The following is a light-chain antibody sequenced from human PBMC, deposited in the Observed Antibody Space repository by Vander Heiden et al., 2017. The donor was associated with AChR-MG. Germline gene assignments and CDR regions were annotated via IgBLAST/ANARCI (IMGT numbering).Light chain of an antibody. V-gene: IGKV3-15*01. CDR3: QGYDHWLSFT. Sequence: ETVMTQSPASLSVSPGERVTLSCRASESIGNNLAWYQQKPGQAPRLLIYGTSSGSGTEFALTISSLQSEDFGIYYCQGYDHWLSFTFGPGTKVETK. CDR1: ESIGNN. J-gene: IGKJ3*01. CDR2: GTS.